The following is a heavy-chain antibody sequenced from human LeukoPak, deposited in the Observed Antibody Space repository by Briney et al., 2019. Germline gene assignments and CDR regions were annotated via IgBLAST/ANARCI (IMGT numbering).Heavy chain of an antibody. J-gene: IGHJ4*02. Sequence: SETLSLTCTVSGGSISSSSYYWGWIRQPPGKGLEWIGSIYYSGSTYYNPSLKSRVTISVDTSKNQFSLKLSSVTAADTAVYYCARVVDIVVVVAASGGYYFDYWGQGTLVTVSS. CDR2: IYYSGST. V-gene: IGHV4-39*07. D-gene: IGHD2-15*01. CDR1: GGSISSSSYY. CDR3: ARVVDIVVVVAASGGYYFDY.